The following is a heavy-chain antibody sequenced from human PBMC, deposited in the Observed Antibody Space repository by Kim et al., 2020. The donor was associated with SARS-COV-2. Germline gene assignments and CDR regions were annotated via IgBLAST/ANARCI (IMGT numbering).Heavy chain of an antibody. J-gene: IGHJ4*02. CDR1: GFTFSSYS. D-gene: IGHD2-2*01. Sequence: GGSLRLSCAASGFTFSSYSMNWVRLAPGKGLEWVSYISSSSSTIYYADSVKGRFTISRDNAKNSLYLQMNSLRDEDTAVYYCARVSSWPQSYFDYWGQGTLVTVSS. V-gene: IGHV3-48*02. CDR3: ARVSSWPQSYFDY. CDR2: ISSSSSTI.